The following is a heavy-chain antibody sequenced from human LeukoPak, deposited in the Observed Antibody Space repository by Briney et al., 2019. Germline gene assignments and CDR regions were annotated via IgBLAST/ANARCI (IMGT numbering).Heavy chain of an antibody. V-gene: IGHV3-23*01. Sequence: GGSLRLSCAASGFTFSTYAMTWVRQPPGKGLEWVSSISSSGGTTYYADSMKGRFTISRDNSKNTLYLQLNSLRVEDTAVYYCAKTYYYDSSGYYSFPYWGQGTLVTVSS. J-gene: IGHJ4*02. CDR1: GFTFSTYA. D-gene: IGHD3-22*01. CDR3: AKTYYYDSSGYYSFPY. CDR2: ISSSGGTT.